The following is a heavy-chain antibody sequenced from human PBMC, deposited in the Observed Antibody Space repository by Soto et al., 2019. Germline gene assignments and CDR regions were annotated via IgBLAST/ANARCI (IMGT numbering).Heavy chain of an antibody. Sequence: KTSETLSLTCSVSGAALNSGNYYWSWIHQVPGKGLEWIGHIYVTGAVDYNPSLRDRITISQDTSERQFSLNLRLVTAADTAVYYCARLRIATNNYKWFDPWGQGTLVTVSS. D-gene: IGHD2-21*01. CDR1: GAALNSGNYY. CDR2: IYVTGAV. J-gene: IGHJ5*02. V-gene: IGHV4-31*03. CDR3: ARLRIATNNYKWFDP.